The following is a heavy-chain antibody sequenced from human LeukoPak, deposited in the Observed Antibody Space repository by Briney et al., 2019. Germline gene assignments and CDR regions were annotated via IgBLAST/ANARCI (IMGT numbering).Heavy chain of an antibody. Sequence: ASVKVSCKASGYTFSSYAMHWVRQAPGQRLEWMGWINAGNGNTKFSHEFQGRVTITRDTSASTAYMELNSLRAEDTAVYYCARDLLGWELHYFDYWGQGTLVTVSS. CDR3: ARDLLGWELHYFDY. CDR2: INAGNGNT. CDR1: GYTFSSYA. V-gene: IGHV1-3*03. J-gene: IGHJ4*02. D-gene: IGHD1-26*01.